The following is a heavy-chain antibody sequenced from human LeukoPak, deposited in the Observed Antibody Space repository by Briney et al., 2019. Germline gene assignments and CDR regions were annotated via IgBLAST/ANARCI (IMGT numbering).Heavy chain of an antibody. CDR1: GYTFTSYG. CDR2: ISAYNGNT. CDR3: ATVNFDY. Sequence: ASVKVSCKASGYTFTSYGISWVRQAPGQGLEWMGWISAYNGNTNYAQKFQGRVTMAEDTSTDTAYMELSSLRSEDTAVYYCATVNFDYWGQGTLVTVSS. J-gene: IGHJ4*02. V-gene: IGHV1-18*01.